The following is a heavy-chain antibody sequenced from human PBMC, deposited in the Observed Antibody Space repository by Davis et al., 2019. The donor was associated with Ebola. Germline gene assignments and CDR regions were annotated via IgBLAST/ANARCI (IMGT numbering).Heavy chain of an antibody. Sequence: PSETLSLTCTVSGGSISSSSYYWGWIRQPPGKGLEWIGSIYYSGSTYYNPSLKSRVTISVDTSKNQFSLKLSSVTAADTAVYYCASGFPNSSSWYVGYYYYGMDVWGQGTTVTVSS. D-gene: IGHD6-13*01. CDR3: ASGFPNSSSWYVGYYYYGMDV. V-gene: IGHV4-39*07. CDR1: GGSISSSSYY. J-gene: IGHJ6*02. CDR2: IYYSGST.